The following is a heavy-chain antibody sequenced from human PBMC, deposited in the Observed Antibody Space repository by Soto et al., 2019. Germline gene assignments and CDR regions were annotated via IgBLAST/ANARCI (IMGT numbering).Heavy chain of an antibody. V-gene: IGHV4-31*03. CDR3: ARARRDCISTSCHFDY. D-gene: IGHD2-2*01. J-gene: IGHJ4*02. Sequence: SETLSLTCTVSGGSISSGGYYWSWIRQHPGKGLEWIGYIYYSGSTYYNPSLKSRVTISVDTSKNQFSLKLSSVTAADTAVYYCARARRDCISTSCHFDYWGQGTLVTVSS. CDR2: IYYSGST. CDR1: GGSISSGGYY.